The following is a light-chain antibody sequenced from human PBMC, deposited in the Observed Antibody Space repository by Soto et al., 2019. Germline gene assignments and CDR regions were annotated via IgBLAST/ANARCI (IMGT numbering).Light chain of an antibody. Sequence: EIVMTQSPGTLSVSPGERATLSCRASQSVSSNLVWYQQKPGQAPRLLIYGASTRATGIPARFSGSGSGTEFTLTISSLRSEDFAVYYCQQYYTWPRTFGQGTKVEIK. J-gene: IGKJ1*01. CDR3: QQYYTWPRT. CDR2: GAS. V-gene: IGKV3-15*01. CDR1: QSVSSN.